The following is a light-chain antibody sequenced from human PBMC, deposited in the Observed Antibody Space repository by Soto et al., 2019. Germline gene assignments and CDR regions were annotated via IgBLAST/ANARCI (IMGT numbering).Light chain of an antibody. CDR3: QRLRT. CDR1: QSVDSSY. J-gene: IGKJ2*01. V-gene: IGKV3-20*01. Sequence: EIVLTQSPGTLSLSPGERATLSCRATQSVDSSYLAWYQQKPGQAPRLLIYGASSRATGIPNRFSGSASGSDFTLTISRLEPEDFAVYYCQRLRTFGQGTKLEIK. CDR2: GAS.